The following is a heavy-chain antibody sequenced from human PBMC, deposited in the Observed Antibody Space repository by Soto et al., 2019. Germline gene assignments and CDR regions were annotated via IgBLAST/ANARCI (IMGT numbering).Heavy chain of an antibody. J-gene: IGHJ4*02. CDR3: ARCHSDSSGPGYLDS. CDR2: VIPIFRKA. CDR1: GGTFNSDA. Sequence: QVRLVQSEAEVKKAGSSVNVSCTVSGGTFNSDAVTWARQAPGQGLEWMGGVIPIFRKANYAQKFQGRATITVDKYTSTIYMELNSLKSEDKAMYYCARCHSDSSGPGYLDSWGQGTLVTV. V-gene: IGHV1-69*06. D-gene: IGHD3-22*01.